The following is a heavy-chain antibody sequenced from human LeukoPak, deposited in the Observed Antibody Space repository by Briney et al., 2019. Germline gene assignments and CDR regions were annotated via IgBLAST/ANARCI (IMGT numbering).Heavy chain of an antibody. CDR1: GGSISIYY. Sequence: SETLSLTCTVSGGSISIYYWSWIRQPPEKGLEFIGYIYYSGNTNYTPSLKSQVTISVDTSKNQFSLKLSSVTAADTAVYYCARIDTSGYNGYSFDYWGQGTLVTVSS. J-gene: IGHJ4*02. CDR3: ARIDTSGYNGYSFDY. V-gene: IGHV4-59*12. CDR2: IYYSGNT. D-gene: IGHD3-22*01.